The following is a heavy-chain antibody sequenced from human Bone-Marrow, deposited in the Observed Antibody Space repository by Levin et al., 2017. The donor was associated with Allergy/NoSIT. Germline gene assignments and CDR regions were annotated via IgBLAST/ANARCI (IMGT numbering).Heavy chain of an antibody. J-gene: IGHJ5*02. D-gene: IGHD2-2*01. V-gene: IGHV4-34*01. CDR1: GGSFSGYY. CDR3: ARGRGCSSTSCLNWFDP. CDR2: INHSGST. Sequence: PGGSLRLSCAVYGGSFSGYYWSWIRQPPGKGLEWIGEINHSGSTNYNPSLKSRVTISVDTSKNQFSLKLSSVTAADTAVYYCARGRGCSSTSCLNWFDPWGQGTLVTVSS.